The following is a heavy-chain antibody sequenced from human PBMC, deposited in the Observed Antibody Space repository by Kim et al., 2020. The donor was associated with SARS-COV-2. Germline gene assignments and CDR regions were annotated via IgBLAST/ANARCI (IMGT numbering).Heavy chain of an antibody. D-gene: IGHD7-27*01. Sequence: TEYAASVKGRFTISRDDSKNSLYLQMNSLKTEDTAVYYCARDSGVSAFDIWGQGTMVTVSS. V-gene: IGHV3-72*01. CDR3: ARDSGVSAFDI. CDR2: T. J-gene: IGHJ3*02.